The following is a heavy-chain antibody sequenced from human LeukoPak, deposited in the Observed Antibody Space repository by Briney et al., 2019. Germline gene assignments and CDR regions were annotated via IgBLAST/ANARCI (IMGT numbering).Heavy chain of an antibody. V-gene: IGHV3-23*01. Sequence: QSGGSLRLSCAASGFTLSNYWMSWVRQAPGKGLEWVSAISGSGGSTYYADSARGRFTISRDNSKNTLYLQMNSLRAEDTAVYYCATYDFWSPPDHPFPGMDVWGQGTTVTVSS. D-gene: IGHD3-3*01. CDR3: ATYDFWSPPDHPFPGMDV. CDR1: GFTLSNYW. J-gene: IGHJ6*02. CDR2: ISGSGGST.